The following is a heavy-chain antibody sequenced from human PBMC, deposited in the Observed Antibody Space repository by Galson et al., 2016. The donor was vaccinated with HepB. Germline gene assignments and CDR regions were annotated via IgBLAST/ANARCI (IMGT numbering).Heavy chain of an antibody. J-gene: IGHJ6*02. Sequence: SLRLSCAASGFTFRTYDMHWVRQTKTKGLEWVSAIGTAGDTYYPDSVKGRFTISRDNAKNSLYLQMNSLRDEDTAVYYCARDRVSGDFWSGYYTGIGMDVWGQGTTVTVSS. CDR1: GFTFRTYD. CDR3: ARDRVSGDFWSGYYTGIGMDV. D-gene: IGHD3-3*01. CDR2: IGTAGDT. V-gene: IGHV3-13*01.